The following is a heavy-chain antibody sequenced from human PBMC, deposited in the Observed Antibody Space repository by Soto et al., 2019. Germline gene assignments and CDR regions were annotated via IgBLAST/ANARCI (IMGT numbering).Heavy chain of an antibody. V-gene: IGHV1-8*01. CDR2: MNPNSGNT. Sequence: ASVKVSCKASADTFSSYDINWVRQATGQGLEWMGWMNPNSGNTGYAQKFQGRVTMTRNTAISTAYMELSSLRSEDTAVYYCARGYTGYDQRYGMDVWGQGTTVTVSS. D-gene: IGHD5-12*01. CDR3: ARGYTGYDQRYGMDV. J-gene: IGHJ6*02. CDR1: ADTFSSYD.